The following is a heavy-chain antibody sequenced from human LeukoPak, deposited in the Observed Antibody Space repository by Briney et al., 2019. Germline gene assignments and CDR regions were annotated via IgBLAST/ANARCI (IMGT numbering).Heavy chain of an antibody. J-gene: IGHJ4*02. Sequence: SETLPLTCTVSGGSISSFFWNWIRQPPGKGLEWIAFTHESGTTNYNPSLKSRVTMSVDTSKNQFSLKLSSVTAADTAVYYCARVSGAIVNSYYFDYWGQGTLVTVSS. D-gene: IGHD5-18*01. CDR3: ARVSGAIVNSYYFDY. V-gene: IGHV4-59*12. CDR2: THESGTT. CDR1: GGSISSFF.